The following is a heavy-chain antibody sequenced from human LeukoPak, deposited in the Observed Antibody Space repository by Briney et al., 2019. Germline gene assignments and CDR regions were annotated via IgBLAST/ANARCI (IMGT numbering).Heavy chain of an antibody. CDR1: GFTFSSYG. D-gene: IGHD1-26*01. V-gene: IGHV3-21*01. CDR3: ARGGGPRIVGAPYFDY. Sequence: SGGSLRLSCAASGFTFSSYGMHWVRQAPGKGLEWVSSISSSSSYIYYADSVKGRFTISRDNAKNSLYLQMNSLRAEDTAVYYCARGGGPRIVGAPYFDYWGQGTLVTVSS. J-gene: IGHJ4*02. CDR2: ISSSSSYI.